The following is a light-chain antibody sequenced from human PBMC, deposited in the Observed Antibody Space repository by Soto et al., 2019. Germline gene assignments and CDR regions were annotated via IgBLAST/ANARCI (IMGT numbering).Light chain of an antibody. V-gene: IGKV3-20*01. CDR2: GAS. CDR1: QSVSSNF. Sequence: EIVLTQSPVTLSLSPGARATLSCRASQSVSSNFLAWYQQKPGQAPRLLIYGASSRVTGVPDRFSGGGSGTGFTHTISRLQPDDFVVYYCQQYGTSLPYAFGQGTKLEIK. CDR3: QQYGTSLPYA. J-gene: IGKJ2*01.